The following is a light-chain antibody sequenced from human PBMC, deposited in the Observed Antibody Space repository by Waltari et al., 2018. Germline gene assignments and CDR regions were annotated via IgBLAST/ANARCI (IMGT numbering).Light chain of an antibody. V-gene: IGLV2-23*01. Sequence: QSALTQPASVSGSPGQSITISCTGTSSDVGNYNLVSWYQQYPGKAPKVMIYDDNRRPPGVSDRFSCSKSGNTASLTISGVQAEDEADYYCCSYAGSYTWVFGGGTKLTVL. CDR1: SSDVGNYNL. J-gene: IGLJ3*02. CDR3: CSYAGSYTWV. CDR2: DDN.